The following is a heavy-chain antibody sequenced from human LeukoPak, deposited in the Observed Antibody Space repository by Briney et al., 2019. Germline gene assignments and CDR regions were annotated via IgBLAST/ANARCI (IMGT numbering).Heavy chain of an antibody. J-gene: IGHJ6*02. Sequence: GASVKVSCKASGYTFTSYDINWVRQAPGQGLEWMGWMNPNSGNTGYAQKFQGRVTMTRNTSISTAYMELSSLRSEDTAVYYCAVYYDFWSGYYIYYGMDVWGQGTTVTVSS. CDR3: AVYYDFWSGYYIYYGMDV. V-gene: IGHV1-8*01. CDR1: GYTFTSYD. CDR2: MNPNSGNT. D-gene: IGHD3-3*01.